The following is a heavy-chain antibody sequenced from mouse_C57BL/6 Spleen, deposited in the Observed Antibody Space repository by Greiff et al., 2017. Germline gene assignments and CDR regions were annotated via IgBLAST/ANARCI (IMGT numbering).Heavy chain of an antibody. V-gene: IGHV1-42*01. CDR3: ARSELTLYFEY. CDR1: GYSFTGYY. CDR2: INPNTGGT. J-gene: IGHJ2*01. Sequence: VQLQQSGPELVKPGASVKISCTASGYSFTGYYMHWVKQSPEQSLEWIGEINPNTGGTTYNQKFKGKATLTEDKSSSTAYMQLTSLTSEDSAVYYCARSELTLYFEYWGKGTTLTVSS.